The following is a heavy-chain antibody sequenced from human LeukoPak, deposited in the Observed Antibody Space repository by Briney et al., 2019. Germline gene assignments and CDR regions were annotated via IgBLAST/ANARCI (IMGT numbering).Heavy chain of an antibody. CDR3: AKEGESFYFDS. V-gene: IGHV3-20*04. CDR1: GFTFENYG. CDR2: INYNGVST. J-gene: IGHJ4*02. D-gene: IGHD3-16*01. Sequence: GGSLRLSCEGSGFTFENYGMSWVRQAPGKGLEWISTINYNGVSTGYADSVKGRFSIYRDNAKKSLYPQMNSLGAEDTALYYCAKEGESFYFDSWGQGTLVTVSS.